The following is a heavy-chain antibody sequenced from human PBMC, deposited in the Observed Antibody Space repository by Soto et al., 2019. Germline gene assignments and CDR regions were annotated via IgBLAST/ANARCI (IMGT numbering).Heavy chain of an antibody. V-gene: IGHV4-59*01. D-gene: IGHD5-12*01. CDR1: GGSISSYY. CDR2: IHYSGST. CDR3: AIGTASGYDGLSVDD. Sequence: PSETLSLTCTVSGGSISSYYWSWIRQPPGKGLEWIGYIHYSGSTNYNPSLKNRVTISVDTSKNQFSLNLNSVTAADTAVYYCAIGTASGYDGLSVDDWGQGTLVTVSS. J-gene: IGHJ4*02.